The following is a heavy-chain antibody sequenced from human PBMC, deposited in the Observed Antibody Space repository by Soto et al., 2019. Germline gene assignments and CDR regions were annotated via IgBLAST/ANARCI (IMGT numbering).Heavy chain of an antibody. V-gene: IGHV3-30-3*01. Sequence: QVQLVESGGGVVQPGRSLRLSCAASGFTFSSYAMHWVRQAPGKGLEWVAVISYDGSNKYYADSVKGRFTISRDNSKNTLYLQMNSLRAEDTAVYYCAREGWLQSSYYFDYWGQGTLVTVSS. D-gene: IGHD5-12*01. J-gene: IGHJ4*02. CDR1: GFTFSSYA. CDR2: ISYDGSNK. CDR3: AREGWLQSSYYFDY.